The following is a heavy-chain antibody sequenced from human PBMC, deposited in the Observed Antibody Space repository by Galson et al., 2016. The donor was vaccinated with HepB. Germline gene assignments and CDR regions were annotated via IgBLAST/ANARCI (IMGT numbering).Heavy chain of an antibody. J-gene: IGHJ5*02. Sequence: SLRLSCAASGFTFSSYAMSWVRQAPGKGLEWVSAISGSGGSTYYADSVKGRFTISRDNSKNTLYRQMNSLRAEDTAVYYCAKTADYYDSSGDYYLNWFDPWGQGTLVTVSS. D-gene: IGHD3-22*01. CDR3: AKTADYYDSSGDYYLNWFDP. CDR1: GFTFSSYA. CDR2: ISGSGGST. V-gene: IGHV3-23*01.